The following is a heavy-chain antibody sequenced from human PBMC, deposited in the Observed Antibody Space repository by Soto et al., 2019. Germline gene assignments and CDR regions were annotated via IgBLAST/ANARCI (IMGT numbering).Heavy chain of an antibody. V-gene: IGHV5-51*01. J-gene: IGHJ4*02. Sequence: SGESLKISCKGSGYSFTSYWIGWVRQMPGKGLEWMGIIYPGDSDTRYSPSFQGRVTISADKSISTAYLQWSSLKASDTAMYYCASGIAAAGTKFVPLIDYRGQGTLVTVSS. CDR3: ASGIAAAGTKFVPLIDY. CDR1: GYSFTSYW. D-gene: IGHD6-13*01. CDR2: IYPGDSDT.